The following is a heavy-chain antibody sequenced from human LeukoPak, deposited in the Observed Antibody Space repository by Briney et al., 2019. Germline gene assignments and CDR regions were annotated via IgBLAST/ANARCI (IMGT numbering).Heavy chain of an antibody. CDR2: INHSGST. Sequence: SETLSLTCAVYGGSFSGYYWSWIRQPPGKGLEWIGEINHSGSTNYNPSLKSRVTISVDTSKNQFSLKLSSVTAADTAVYYCAREHDYGDYGRFDPWGQGTLVTVSS. V-gene: IGHV4-34*01. CDR1: GGSFSGYY. CDR3: AREHDYGDYGRFDP. J-gene: IGHJ5*02. D-gene: IGHD4-17*01.